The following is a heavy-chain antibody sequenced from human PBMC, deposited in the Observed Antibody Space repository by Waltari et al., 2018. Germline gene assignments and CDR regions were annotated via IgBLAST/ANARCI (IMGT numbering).Heavy chain of an antibody. J-gene: IGHJ4*02. D-gene: IGHD6-19*01. CDR1: GFTFGDYA. CDR3: TSYTLLGYSSGWYYFDY. CDR2: IRSKAYGGTT. Sequence: EVQLVESGGGLVQPGRSLRLSCTASGFTFGDYAMSWVRQAPGQGLEWVGFIRSKAYGGTTEYAASVKGRFTISRDDSKSIAYLQMNSLKTEDTAVYYCTSYTLLGYSSGWYYFDYWGQGTLVTVSS. V-gene: IGHV3-49*04.